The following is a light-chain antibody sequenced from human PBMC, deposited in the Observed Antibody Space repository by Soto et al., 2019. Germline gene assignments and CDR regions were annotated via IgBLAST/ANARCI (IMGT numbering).Light chain of an antibody. Sequence: QSVLTQPRSVSGSPGHSVTISCTGSSSDVGGYNFVSWFQLHPGQAPKLMIYDVTKRPSGVPARFSGSKSGNTASLTISSLQAEDEAEYYCCAYAGSDTLLFCGGTKLTV. V-gene: IGLV2-11*01. J-gene: IGLJ2*01. CDR2: DVT. CDR1: SSDVGGYNF. CDR3: CAYAGSDTLL.